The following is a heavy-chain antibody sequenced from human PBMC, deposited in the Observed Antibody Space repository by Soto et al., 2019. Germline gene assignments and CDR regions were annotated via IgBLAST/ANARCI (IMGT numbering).Heavy chain of an antibody. Sequence: ASVKVSCKASGYTFTGYYMHWVRQAPGQGLEWMGWISPNSGGTNYAQKFQGWVTMTRDTSISTAYMELSRLRSDDTAVYYCAEYYYDSSGYYPKFDPWGQGTLVTVSS. V-gene: IGHV1-2*04. CDR3: AEYYYDSSGYYPKFDP. J-gene: IGHJ5*02. CDR1: GYTFTGYY. CDR2: ISPNSGGT. D-gene: IGHD3-22*01.